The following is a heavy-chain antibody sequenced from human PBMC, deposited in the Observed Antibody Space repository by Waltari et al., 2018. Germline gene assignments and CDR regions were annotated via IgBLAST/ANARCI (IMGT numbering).Heavy chain of an antibody. J-gene: IGHJ5*02. V-gene: IGHV4-39*07. CDR1: GGSISSSSYY. CDR3: ASRLNFNNWFDP. CDR2: IYHSGST. D-gene: IGHD1-1*01. Sequence: QLQLQESGPGLVKPSETLSLTCTVSGGSISSSSYYWSWVRQPPGKGLEWIGEIYHSGSTNYNPSLKSRVTISVDKSKNQFSLKLSSVTAADTAVYYCASRLNFNNWFDPWGQGTLVTVSS.